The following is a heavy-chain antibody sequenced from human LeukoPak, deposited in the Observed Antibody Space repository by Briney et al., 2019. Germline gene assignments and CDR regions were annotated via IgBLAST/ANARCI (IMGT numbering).Heavy chain of an antibody. D-gene: IGHD5-12*01. V-gene: IGHV1-69*05. CDR3: ATHFIVATIECYFDY. Sequence: SVKVSCKASGGTFSSYAISWVRQAPGQGLEWMGGIIPIFGTANYAQKFQGRVTITTDESTSTAYMELSSRISEDTAVYYCATHFIVATIECYFDYWGQGTLVTVSS. CDR2: IIPIFGTA. CDR1: GGTFSSYA. J-gene: IGHJ4*02.